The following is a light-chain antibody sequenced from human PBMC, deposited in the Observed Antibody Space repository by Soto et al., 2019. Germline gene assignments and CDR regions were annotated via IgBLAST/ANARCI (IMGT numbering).Light chain of an antibody. V-gene: IGKV3-11*01. CDR3: QQYNNRPLT. CDR2: GAS. Sequence: EIVLTQSPVSLSLSPGERVTLSCRASQSVDSYLVWYQQKPGQAPRLLIFGASNRATGIPTRFSGSGSGTDFTLTINSLEPEDFAVYYCQQYNNRPLTFGGGTKVEIK. J-gene: IGKJ4*01. CDR1: QSVDSY.